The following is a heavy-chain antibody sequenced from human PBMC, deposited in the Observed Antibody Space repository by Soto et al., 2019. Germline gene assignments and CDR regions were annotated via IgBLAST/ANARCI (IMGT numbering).Heavy chain of an antibody. Sequence: EVQLLESGGGLVQPGESLRLSCAASGFTFSSYAMTWVRQAPGKGLEWVSSISGSGDYTYFADSVKGRFTISRDNSKDTVYLQRSSLRVEGTAIYYCAQDARSHPQGWFDPWGQGTLVTVSS. J-gene: IGHJ5*02. CDR2: ISGSGDYT. D-gene: IGHD2-15*01. CDR1: GFTFSSYA. V-gene: IGHV3-23*01. CDR3: AQDARSHPQGWFDP.